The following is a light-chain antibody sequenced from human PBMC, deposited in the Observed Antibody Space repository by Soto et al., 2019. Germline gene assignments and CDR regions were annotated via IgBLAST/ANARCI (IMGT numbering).Light chain of an antibody. CDR2: DAS. V-gene: IGKV1-5*01. CDR1: QSVSSC. J-gene: IGKJ4*01. CDR3: QQCDNLPTLT. Sequence: DIQMTQPPSTLSASSGDRATLTCRASQSVSSCLAWYQQKPGKAPQLLIYDASSLETGVPSRFSGSGSGTDFTFTISRLEPEDFAIYYCQQCDNLPTLTFGGGTKVDI.